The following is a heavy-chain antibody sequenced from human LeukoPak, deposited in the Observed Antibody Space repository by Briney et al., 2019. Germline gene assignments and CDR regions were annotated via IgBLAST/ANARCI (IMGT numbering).Heavy chain of an antibody. J-gene: IGHJ4*02. CDR2: IYTSGST. D-gene: IGHD3-16*02. CDR3: ARGRDMITFGGVIASPPSH. Sequence: SETLSLTCTVSGGSISSYYWSWIRQPAGKGLEWIGRIYTSGSTNYNPSLKSRVTISVDTSKNQFSLKLRSVTAADTAVYYCARGRDMITFGGVIASPPSHWGQGTLVTVSS. V-gene: IGHV4-4*07. CDR1: GGSISSYY.